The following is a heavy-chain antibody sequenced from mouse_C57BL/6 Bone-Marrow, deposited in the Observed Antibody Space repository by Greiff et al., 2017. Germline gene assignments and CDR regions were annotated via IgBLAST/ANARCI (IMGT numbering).Heavy chain of an antibody. Sequence: QVQLQQSGAELMKPGASVKLSCKATGYTFTGYWIEWVKQRPGHGLEWIGEILPGSGSTNYNEKFKGKATFTADTSSNTAYMQLSSLTTEDSAIYYCARPLRYPSYWYFDVWGTGTTVTGSS. D-gene: IGHD1-1*01. CDR3: ARPLRYPSYWYFDV. V-gene: IGHV1-9*01. CDR1: GYTFTGYW. J-gene: IGHJ1*03. CDR2: ILPGSGST.